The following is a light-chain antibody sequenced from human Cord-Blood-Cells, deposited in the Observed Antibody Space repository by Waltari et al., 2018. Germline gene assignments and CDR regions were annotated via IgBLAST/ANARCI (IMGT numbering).Light chain of an antibody. J-gene: IGLJ3*02. CDR1: SSDVGGYNY. Sequence: QSALTQPRSVSGSPGQSVTISCTGTSSDVGGYNYVSWYQQHPGKAPKLMIYDVSKRPSGVPDRFSGSKSGNTASLTISGLHAEDEAEYYCCSYAGSCASPNWVVGRVSKLTVL. CDR3: CSYAGSCASPNWV. V-gene: IGLV2-11*01. CDR2: DVS.